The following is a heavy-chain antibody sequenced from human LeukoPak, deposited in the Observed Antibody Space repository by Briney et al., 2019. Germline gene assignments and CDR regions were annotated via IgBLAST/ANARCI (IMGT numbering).Heavy chain of an antibody. CDR1: GFTFSSYA. V-gene: IGHV3-23*01. Sequence: PGGSLRLSCAASGFTFSSYAMGWVRQAPGKGLEWVSAISGSGGSTYYADSVKGRFTISRDNSKNTLYLQMNSLRAEDTAVYYCARDSVYDSSGYIAFDIWGQGTMVTVSS. CDR3: ARDSVYDSSGYIAFDI. D-gene: IGHD3-22*01. J-gene: IGHJ3*02. CDR2: ISGSGGST.